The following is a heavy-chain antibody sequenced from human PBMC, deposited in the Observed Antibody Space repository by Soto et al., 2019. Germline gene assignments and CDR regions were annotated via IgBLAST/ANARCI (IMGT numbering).Heavy chain of an antibody. CDR3: ARGDPHRRPGGIAAAGTYYYYGLDV. J-gene: IGHJ6*02. Sequence: GASVKISCKASGGTFSSYAISWVRQAPGQGLEWMGGIIPIFGTANYAQKFQGRVTITADESRSTAYMELSSLRSEDTAVYYCARGDPHRRPGGIAAAGTYYYYGLDVWGQGTTVTVSS. CDR1: GGTFSSYA. CDR2: IIPIFGTA. V-gene: IGHV1-69*13. D-gene: IGHD6-13*01.